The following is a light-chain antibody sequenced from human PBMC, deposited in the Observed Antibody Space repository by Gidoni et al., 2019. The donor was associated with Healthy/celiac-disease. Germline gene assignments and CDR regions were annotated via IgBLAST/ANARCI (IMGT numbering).Light chain of an antibody. J-gene: IGKJ1*01. CDR3: MQALQTLWT. CDR1: QSLLHSNGYNY. V-gene: IGKV2-28*01. Sequence: DIVMTQSPLSLPVTPGEPASISCRSSQSLLHSNGYNYLDWYLQKPGQSPQLLIYLGSNRASGVPDRVSGSGSGKDFTLKISRVEAEDVGVYYCMQALQTLWTFGQGTKVEIK. CDR2: LGS.